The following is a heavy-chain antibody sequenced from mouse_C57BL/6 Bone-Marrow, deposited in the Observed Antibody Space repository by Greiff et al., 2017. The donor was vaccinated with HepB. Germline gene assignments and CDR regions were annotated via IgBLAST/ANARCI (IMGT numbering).Heavy chain of an antibody. CDR1: GYTFTSYW. D-gene: IGHD1-1*01. J-gene: IGHJ4*01. Sequence: QVQLKQPGAELVKPGASVKLSCKASGYTFTSYWMHWVKQRPGQGLEWIGMIHPNSGSTNYNEKFKSKATLTVDKSSSTAYMQLSSLTSEDSAVYYCARRITTVVATGAMDDWGQGTSVTVSS. V-gene: IGHV1-64*01. CDR2: IHPNSGST. CDR3: ARRITTVVATGAMDD.